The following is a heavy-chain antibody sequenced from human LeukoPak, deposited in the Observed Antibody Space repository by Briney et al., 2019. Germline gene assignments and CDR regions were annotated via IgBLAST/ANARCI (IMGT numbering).Heavy chain of an antibody. V-gene: IGHV3-7*01. J-gene: IGHJ5*02. CDR2: IKPDGSDE. D-gene: IGHD6-13*01. Sequence: PGGSLRLSCVVSGFTFSSYWMSWVRQAPGKGLEWVANIKPDGSDEYYVDSVKGRFTISRDNAKNSLHLQMNSLRAEDTAVYYCAKDNYHSSSFLNWFDPWGQGTLVTVSS. CDR1: GFTFSSYW. CDR3: AKDNYHSSSFLNWFDP.